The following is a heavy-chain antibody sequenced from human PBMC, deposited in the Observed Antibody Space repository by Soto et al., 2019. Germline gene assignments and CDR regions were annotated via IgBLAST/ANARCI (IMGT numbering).Heavy chain of an antibody. Sequence: GASVKVSFKASGYAFTSYGISWVRQAPGQGLEWMGWIIAYNGNTNCAQKLQGRVTMTTDTSTSTAYMERRSLRSDDTAVYYCARDLSPVLIPDYFDYWGQGTLVTVSS. CDR2: IIAYNGNT. V-gene: IGHV1-18*04. D-gene: IGHD2-8*01. J-gene: IGHJ4*02. CDR1: GYAFTSYG. CDR3: ARDLSPVLIPDYFDY.